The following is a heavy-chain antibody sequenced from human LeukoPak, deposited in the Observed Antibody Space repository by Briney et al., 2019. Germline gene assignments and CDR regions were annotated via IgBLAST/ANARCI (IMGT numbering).Heavy chain of an antibody. CDR3: AKDPLAY. V-gene: IGHV3-30*18. CDR1: GFTFG. J-gene: IGHJ4*02. CDR2: ISYNGSNK. Sequence: GGSLRLSCAASGFTFGMHWVRQAPGTGLEWVAVISYNGSNKYYADSVKGRFTISRDNSKNTLYLQMNSLRAEDTAAYYCAKDPLAYWGQGTLVTVSS.